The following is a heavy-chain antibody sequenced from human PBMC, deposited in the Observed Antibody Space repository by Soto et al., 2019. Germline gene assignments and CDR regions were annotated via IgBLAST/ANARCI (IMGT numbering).Heavy chain of an antibody. Sequence: PSETLSLTCTVSGGSISSSSYYWGWIRQPPGKGLEWIGSIYYSGSTYYNPSLKSRVTISVDTSKNQFSLKLSSVTAADTAVYYCARYSGSYRHYFDYWGQGTLVTVSS. D-gene: IGHD1-26*01. CDR3: ARYSGSYRHYFDY. CDR2: IYYSGST. J-gene: IGHJ4*02. V-gene: IGHV4-39*01. CDR1: GGSISSSSYY.